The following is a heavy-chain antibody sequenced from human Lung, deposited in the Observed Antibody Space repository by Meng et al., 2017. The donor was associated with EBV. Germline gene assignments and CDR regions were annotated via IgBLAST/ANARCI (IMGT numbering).Heavy chain of an antibody. CDR1: GYTFTSYA. J-gene: IGHJ4*02. V-gene: IGHV1-3*01. Sequence: QCQLVRAGAGVKKHGASVKVSCKASGYTFTSYAIHWVRQAPGQRLEWMGWINGGNGKTKYSQKFQGRVTITRDTSASTAYMELSSLRSEDTAVYYCARDVVVPAALTVRIDYWGQGTLVTVSS. D-gene: IGHD2-2*01. CDR2: INGGNGKT. CDR3: ARDVVVPAALTVRIDY.